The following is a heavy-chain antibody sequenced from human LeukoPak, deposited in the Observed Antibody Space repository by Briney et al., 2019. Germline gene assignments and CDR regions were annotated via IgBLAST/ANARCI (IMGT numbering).Heavy chain of an antibody. J-gene: IGHJ4*02. D-gene: IGHD3-10*01. Sequence: GSLRLSCAGSGFTFSSYAMSWIRQPPGKGLEWIGEINHSGSTNYNPSLKSRVTISVDTSKNQFSLKLSSVTAADTAVYYCARVIHYYGSGSPFDYWGQGTLVTVSS. CDR2: INHSGST. CDR1: GFTFSSYA. V-gene: IGHV4-34*01. CDR3: ARVIHYYGSGSPFDY.